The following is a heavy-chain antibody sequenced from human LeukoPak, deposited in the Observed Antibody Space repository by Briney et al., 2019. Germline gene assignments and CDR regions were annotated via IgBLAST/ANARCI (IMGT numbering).Heavy chain of an antibody. Sequence: GGSLRLSCAASGFTFSSYSMNWVRQAPGKGPEWVSVISGSGDSTYYADSVKGRFTISRDNSRNTLYLQMNSLRAEDTAVYYCAKDPKTAAEMVYFDCWGQGTLVTVSS. CDR3: AKDPKTAAEMVYFDC. V-gene: IGHV3-23*01. CDR2: ISGSGDST. CDR1: GFTFSSYS. D-gene: IGHD6-13*01. J-gene: IGHJ4*02.